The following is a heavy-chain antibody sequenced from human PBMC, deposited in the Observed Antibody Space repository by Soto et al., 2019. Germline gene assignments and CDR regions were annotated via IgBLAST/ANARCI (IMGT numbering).Heavy chain of an antibody. V-gene: IGHV4-30-4*01. CDR1: GGSISSGDYY. Sequence: QVQLQESGPGLVKPSQTLSLTCTVSGGSISSGDYYWSWIRQPPGKGLEWIGYIYYSGSTYYNPSLKSRVTISVDTSKNHFSLKLSSVTAADTAVYYCARSHYDILIGLYYYYYGMDVWGQGTTVTVSS. J-gene: IGHJ6*02. CDR2: IYYSGST. CDR3: ARSHYDILIGLYYYYYGMDV. D-gene: IGHD3-9*01.